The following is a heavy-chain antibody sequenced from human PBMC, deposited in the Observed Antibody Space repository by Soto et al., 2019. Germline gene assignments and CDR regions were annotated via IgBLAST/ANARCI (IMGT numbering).Heavy chain of an antibody. Sequence: QVQLVQPGAEVKKPGASVKVSCKASGYTFTTYGINWVRQAPGQGLEWMGWISAYNGNTNYAQKLQGRVTMTTDTSTSTAYMELRSLRSDDTAVYYCARVWVGTTFAYYYGMDVWGQGTTVTVSS. D-gene: IGHD1-1*01. CDR1: GYTFTTYG. J-gene: IGHJ6*02. CDR2: ISAYNGNT. V-gene: IGHV1-18*01. CDR3: ARVWVGTTFAYYYGMDV.